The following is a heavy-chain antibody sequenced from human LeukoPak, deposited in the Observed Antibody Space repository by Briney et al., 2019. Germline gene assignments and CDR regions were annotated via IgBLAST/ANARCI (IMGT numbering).Heavy chain of an antibody. Sequence: GGSLRLSCAASGFNFNRGWMIWVRQAPGKGLEWVANMKQDGSLKYYVDSVKGRFTISRDNAKNSLYLQMNSLRAEDTAVYYCTRDESPSDSSGYYDAFDIWGQGTMVTVSS. CDR2: MKQDGSLK. CDR1: GFNFNRGW. V-gene: IGHV3-7*01. D-gene: IGHD3-22*01. CDR3: TRDESPSDSSGYYDAFDI. J-gene: IGHJ3*02.